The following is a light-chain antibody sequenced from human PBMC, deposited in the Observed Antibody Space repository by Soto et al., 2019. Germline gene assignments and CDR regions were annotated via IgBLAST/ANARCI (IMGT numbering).Light chain of an antibody. J-gene: IGKJ2*01. CDR1: QSVSTRN. CDR3: HQFGSSPPVFT. CDR2: GAS. Sequence: ESMLTQSPGTLSLSPGERATHACRASQSVSTRNLAWYQQKPGQAPRLLIYGASIRTTGIPDRFSGSGSGTDFTLTISRLEPEDFAVYYCHQFGSSPPVFTFGQGTKLEI. V-gene: IGKV3-20*01.